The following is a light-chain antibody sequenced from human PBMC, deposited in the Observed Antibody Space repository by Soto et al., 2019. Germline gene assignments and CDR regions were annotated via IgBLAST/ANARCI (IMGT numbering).Light chain of an antibody. CDR2: EVS. J-gene: IGLJ1*01. Sequence: QSALTQPASVSGSPGQSITISCTGTSSDVGSYNLVSWYQQYPGKAPKLMIYEVSYRPSGVSNRFSGSKSGNTASLTISGLQAEDEADYYCSSFTTSSTLVFGTGTKLTVL. V-gene: IGLV2-14*02. CDR1: SSDVGSYNL. CDR3: SSFTTSSTLV.